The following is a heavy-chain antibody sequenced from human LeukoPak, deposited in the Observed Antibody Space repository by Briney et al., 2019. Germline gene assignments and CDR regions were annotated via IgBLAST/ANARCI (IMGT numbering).Heavy chain of an antibody. J-gene: IGHJ2*01. CDR1: GFTFSSYE. D-gene: IGHD6-13*01. V-gene: IGHV3-48*03. CDR2: ISSSGSTI. CDR3: ASSRNSGWYFGL. Sequence: GGSLRLSCAASGFTFSSYEMNWVRQAPGKGLEWVSYISSSGSTIYYADSVKGRFTISRDNAKNSLYLQMNSLGAEDTAVYYCASSRNSGWYFGLWGRGTLVTVSS.